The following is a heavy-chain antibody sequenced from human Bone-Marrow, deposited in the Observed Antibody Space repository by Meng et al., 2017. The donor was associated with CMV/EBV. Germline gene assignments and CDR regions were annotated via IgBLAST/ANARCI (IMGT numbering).Heavy chain of an antibody. V-gene: IGHV4-39*07. D-gene: IGHD1-26*01. CDR3: ARDQRLRGRYENPLFDY. CDR1: GVSISSSSYY. Sequence: SETLSLTCTVSGVSISSSSYYWGWIRQPPGKGLEWIGSIYYSGSTYYNPSLKSRVTISVDTSKNQFSLKLSAVTAADTAVYYCARDQRLRGRYENPLFDYWGQGTLVTVYS. J-gene: IGHJ4*02. CDR2: IYYSGST.